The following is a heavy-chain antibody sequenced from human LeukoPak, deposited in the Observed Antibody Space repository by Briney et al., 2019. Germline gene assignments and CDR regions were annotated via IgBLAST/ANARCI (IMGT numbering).Heavy chain of an antibody. V-gene: IGHV3-48*02. CDR3: ARVLLERPGIDSFDM. CDR1: GFRLGSYS. Sequence: GGSLRLSCGASGFRLGSYSMDWVRQAPGKGREWVSHINSGSYTIYYADSVKGRFTISRDNAGNSLYLQMNSLRDEDTAVYYCARVLLERPGIDSFDMWGQGTMVTVSS. CDR2: INSGSYTI. J-gene: IGHJ3*02. D-gene: IGHD1-1*01.